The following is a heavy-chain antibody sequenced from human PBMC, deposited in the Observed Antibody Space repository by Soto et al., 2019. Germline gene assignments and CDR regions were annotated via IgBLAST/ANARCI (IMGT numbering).Heavy chain of an antibody. CDR1: GGSISSYY. V-gene: IGHV4-59*01. CDR2: IYYSGST. CDR3: ARVFGYGDYEGGAFDI. Sequence: SETLSLTCTVSGGSISSYYWSWIRQPPGKGLEWIGYIYYSGSTNYNPSLKSRVTISVDTSKNQFSLKLSSVTAADTAVYYCARVFGYGDYEGGAFDIWGQGTMVTVSS. J-gene: IGHJ3*02. D-gene: IGHD4-17*01.